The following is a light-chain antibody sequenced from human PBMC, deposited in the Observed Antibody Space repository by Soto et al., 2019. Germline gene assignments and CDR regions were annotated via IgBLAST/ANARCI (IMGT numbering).Light chain of an antibody. CDR3: SLYTSSSTYV. V-gene: IGLV2-14*01. CDR1: SGDVGGYNY. CDR2: DVS. Sequence: ALTQPASVSGSPGQSITISCTGTSGDVGGYNYVSWYQQHPGKAPKLMIYDVSNRPSGVSSRFSGSKSGNTASLTISGLQAEDEADYYCSLYTSSSTYVFGTGTKVTVL. J-gene: IGLJ1*01.